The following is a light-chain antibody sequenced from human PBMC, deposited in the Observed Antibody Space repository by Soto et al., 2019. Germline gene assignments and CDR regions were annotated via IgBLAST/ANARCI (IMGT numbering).Light chain of an antibody. Sequence: EIVMMQSPATLSVSPGERATLSCRASQGVRSDLAWYQQKPGQSPRLLIYGASTRAAETPARFSGRGSETEFTLTISSLQSEDFAVYYCQQYRKWPLNVGGGTKGDIK. V-gene: IGKV3-15*01. J-gene: IGKJ4*01. CDR1: QGVRSD. CDR2: GAS. CDR3: QQYRKWPLN.